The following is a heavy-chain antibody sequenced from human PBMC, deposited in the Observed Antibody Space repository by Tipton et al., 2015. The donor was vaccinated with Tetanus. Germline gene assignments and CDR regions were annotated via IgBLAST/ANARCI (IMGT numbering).Heavy chain of an antibody. CDR2: ISSSGATI. CDR3: ARALIEAAGHYGDY. D-gene: IGHD6-13*01. Sequence: SLRLSCAASGFTLSDYYMSWIRQAPGKGLEWLSYISSSGATINYADSVKGRFTLSRDTAKNSLYLLMDSLRADDTAVYYCARALIEAAGHYGDYWGQGTLVTVSS. J-gene: IGHJ4*02. CDR1: GFTLSDYY. V-gene: IGHV3-11*01.